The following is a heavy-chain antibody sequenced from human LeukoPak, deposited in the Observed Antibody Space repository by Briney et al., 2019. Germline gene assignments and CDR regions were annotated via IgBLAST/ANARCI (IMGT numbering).Heavy chain of an antibody. CDR3: ASSYSNYVLKFFMTASSIGSFDY. CDR1: GFTFSSYS. V-gene: IGHV3-21*01. CDR2: ISSSSSYI. D-gene: IGHD4-11*01. Sequence: SGGSLILSCAASGFTFSSYSMNWVRQAPGKGLEWVSPISSSSSYIYYADSVKGRFTISRDNAKNSLYLQMNSLRAEDTAVYYCASSYSNYVLKFFMTASSIGSFDYWGQGTLVTVSS. J-gene: IGHJ4*02.